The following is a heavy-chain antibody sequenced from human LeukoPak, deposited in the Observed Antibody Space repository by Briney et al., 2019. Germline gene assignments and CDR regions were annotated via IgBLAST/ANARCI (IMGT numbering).Heavy chain of an antibody. CDR2: INPNSGGT. CDR1: GYTFTGYY. D-gene: IGHD3-10*02. CDR3: ARARGYVRDQWGY. J-gene: IGHJ4*02. Sequence: ASVKVSCKASGYTFTGYYMHWVRQAPGQGLEWMGRINPNSGGTNYAQKFQGRVTMTRDTSLSTAYMELSTLRYDDTPVYNHARARGYVRDQWGYWGQGTMVTVSS. V-gene: IGHV1-2*06.